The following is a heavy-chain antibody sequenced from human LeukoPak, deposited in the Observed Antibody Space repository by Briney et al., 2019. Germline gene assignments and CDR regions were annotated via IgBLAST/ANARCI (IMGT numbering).Heavy chain of an antibody. Sequence: GGSLRLSCAASGFTFSSYAMHWVRQAPGKGQEWVAVISYDGSNKYYADSVKGRFTISRDNSKNTLYLQMNSLRAEDTAVYYCARVGIAAPHNFWGQGTLVTVSS. J-gene: IGHJ4*02. D-gene: IGHD6-13*01. CDR2: ISYDGSNK. CDR1: GFTFSSYA. CDR3: ARVGIAAPHNF. V-gene: IGHV3-30-3*01.